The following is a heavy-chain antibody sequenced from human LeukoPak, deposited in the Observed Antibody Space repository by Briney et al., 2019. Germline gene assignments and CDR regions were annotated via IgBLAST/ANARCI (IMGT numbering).Heavy chain of an antibody. D-gene: IGHD4-17*01. CDR1: GYTFTGYY. Sequence: ASVKVSCKASGYTFTGYYMHWVRQAPGQGLEWMGWINPNSGGTNYAQKFQGRVTMTRDTSISTAYMELSRLRSEDTAVYYCATAVPTVTTTLLSYYYYYMDVWGKGTTVTISS. CDR2: INPNSGGT. V-gene: IGHV1-2*02. J-gene: IGHJ6*03. CDR3: ATAVPTVTTTLLSYYYYYMDV.